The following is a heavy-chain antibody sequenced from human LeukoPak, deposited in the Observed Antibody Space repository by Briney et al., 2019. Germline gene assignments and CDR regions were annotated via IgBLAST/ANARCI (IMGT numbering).Heavy chain of an antibody. J-gene: IGHJ4*02. D-gene: IGHD6-19*01. Sequence: PGGSLRLSCAASGFTFDDYAMHWVRQAPGKGLEWVSGISWNSGSIGYADSVKGRFTISRDNAKNSLYLQMNSLRAEDTALYYCAKDRIPGIAVAGNFDYWGQGTLVTVSS. CDR2: ISWNSGSI. V-gene: IGHV3-9*01. CDR1: GFTFDDYA. CDR3: AKDRIPGIAVAGNFDY.